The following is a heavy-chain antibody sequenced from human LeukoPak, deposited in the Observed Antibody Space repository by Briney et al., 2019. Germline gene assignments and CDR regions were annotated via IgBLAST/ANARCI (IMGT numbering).Heavy chain of an antibody. V-gene: IGHV3-30*19. Sequence: GRSLRLSCAASGFTFSSYDMHWVRQAPGKGLEWVAVISYDGSNKYYADSVKGRFTISRDNSKNTLYLQMNSLRAEDTAVYYCARDLGGSGSYYYYYYGMDVWGQGTTVTVSS. CDR2: ISYDGSNK. J-gene: IGHJ6*02. D-gene: IGHD3-10*01. CDR1: GFTFSSYD. CDR3: ARDLGGSGSYYYYYYGMDV.